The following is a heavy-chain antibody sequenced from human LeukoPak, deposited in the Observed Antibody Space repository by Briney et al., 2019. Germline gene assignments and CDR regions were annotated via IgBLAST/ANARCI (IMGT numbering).Heavy chain of an antibody. CDR2: IIPIFGTA. D-gene: IGHD3-3*01. CDR1: GGTFSSYA. V-gene: IGHV1-69*05. J-gene: IGHJ6*03. CDR3: ASSLLRFLGTGYYYYYMDV. Sequence: ASVKVSCKASGGTFSSYAISWVRQAPGQGLEWMGGIIPIFGTANYAQKFQGRVTITTDESTSTAYMELSSLRSEDTAVYYCASSLLRFLGTGYYYYYMDVWGKGTTVTVSS.